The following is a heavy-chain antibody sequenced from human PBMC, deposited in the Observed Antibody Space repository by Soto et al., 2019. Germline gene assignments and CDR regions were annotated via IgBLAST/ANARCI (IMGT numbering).Heavy chain of an antibody. CDR1: GFTFSSYA. CDR2: ISGSGGST. D-gene: IGHD3-10*01. Sequence: EVQLLESEGGVVQPGGSLRLSCAASGFTFSSYAMSWVRQAPGKGLEWVSAISGSGGSTYYADSVKGRFTISRDNSKNTLYLQMNSLRAEDTAVYYCAKDLAVRDYYGMDVWGQGTTVTVSS. CDR3: AKDLAVRDYYGMDV. V-gene: IGHV3-23*01. J-gene: IGHJ6*02.